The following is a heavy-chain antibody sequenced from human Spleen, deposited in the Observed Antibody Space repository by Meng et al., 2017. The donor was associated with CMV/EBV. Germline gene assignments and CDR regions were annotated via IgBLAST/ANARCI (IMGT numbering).Heavy chain of an antibody. V-gene: IGHV3-48*04. Sequence: GESLKISCAASGFTFSSYSMNWVRQAPGKGLEWVSYISSSSSTIYYADSVKGRFTISRDNAKNSLYLQMNSLRAEDTAVYYCARDRITIFGVIMTAMDVWGQGTTVTVSS. J-gene: IGHJ6*02. CDR1: GFTFSSYS. CDR3: ARDRITIFGVIMTAMDV. CDR2: ISSSSSTI. D-gene: IGHD3-3*01.